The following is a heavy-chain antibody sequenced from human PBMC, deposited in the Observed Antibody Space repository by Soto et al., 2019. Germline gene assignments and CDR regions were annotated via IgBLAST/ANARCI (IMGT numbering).Heavy chain of an antibody. V-gene: IGHV4-34*01. J-gene: IGHJ4*02. CDR2: INHSGST. Sequence: QVQLQQWGAGLLKPSETLSLTCAVYGGSFSGYYWSWIRQPPGKGLEWIGEINHSGSTNYNPSLKSRVTISVDTSKNQFSLKLSSVTAADTAVYYCVRGRYCSGGSCYLRGYYFDYWGQGTLVTVSS. CDR3: VRGRYCSGGSCYLRGYYFDY. CDR1: GGSFSGYY. D-gene: IGHD2-15*01.